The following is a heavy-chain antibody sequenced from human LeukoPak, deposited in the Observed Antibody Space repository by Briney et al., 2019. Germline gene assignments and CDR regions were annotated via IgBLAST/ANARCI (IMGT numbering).Heavy chain of an antibody. Sequence: PSETLSLTCTVSGGSISNYYWSWIRQPPGKGLEWIGYIYYSGSTYYNPSLKSRVTISVDTSKNQFSLKLSSVTAADTAVYYCARNYDSWSGSYYFDYWGQGTLVTVSS. J-gene: IGHJ4*02. CDR3: ARNYDSWSGSYYFDY. V-gene: IGHV4-30-4*01. CDR2: IYYSGST. CDR1: GGSISNYY. D-gene: IGHD3-3*01.